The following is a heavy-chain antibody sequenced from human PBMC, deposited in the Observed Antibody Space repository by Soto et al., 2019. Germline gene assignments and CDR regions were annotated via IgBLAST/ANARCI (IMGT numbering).Heavy chain of an antibody. D-gene: IGHD3-22*01. CDR2: INSDGSST. CDR3: AGKETYYYDSSGYWGFDP. CDR1: GFTFSSYW. Sequence: QPGGSLRLSCAASGFTFSSYWMHWVRQAPGKGLVWVSRINSDGSSTSYADSVKGRFTISRDNAKNTLYLQMNSLRAEDTAVYYCAGKETYYYDSSGYWGFDPWGRGALVTVSS. J-gene: IGHJ5*02. V-gene: IGHV3-74*01.